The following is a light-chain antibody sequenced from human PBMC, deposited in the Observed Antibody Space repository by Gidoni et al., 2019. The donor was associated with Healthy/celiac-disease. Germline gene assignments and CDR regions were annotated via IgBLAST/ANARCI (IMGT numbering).Light chain of an antibody. CDR1: QSLLHSNGYNY. V-gene: IGKV2-28*01. J-gene: IGKJ4*01. Sequence: DIVMTQSPLSLPVTPGEPASISCRSSQSLLHSNGYNYLDWYLQKPGQSPQLLIYLGSNRASGVPDRFSGSGSGTDFTLKISRVEAEDVGVYYCMQALHSSFXGXTKVEIK. CDR2: LGS. CDR3: MQALHSS.